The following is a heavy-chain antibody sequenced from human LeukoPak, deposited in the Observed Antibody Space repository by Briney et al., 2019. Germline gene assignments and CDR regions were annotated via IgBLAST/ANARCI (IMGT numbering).Heavy chain of an antibody. D-gene: IGHD6-13*01. CDR1: GYTFTSYG. CDR3: ARDRNSISAAHGWFDP. J-gene: IGHJ5*02. Sequence: ASVKVSCKASGYTFTSYGITWVRQAPGQGLEWMGWISAYNGNTNYAQNLQGRVTMTTDTSTTTAYMELRSLRPDDTAVYYCARDRNSISAAHGWFDPWGQGTLVTVSS. V-gene: IGHV1-18*01. CDR2: ISAYNGNT.